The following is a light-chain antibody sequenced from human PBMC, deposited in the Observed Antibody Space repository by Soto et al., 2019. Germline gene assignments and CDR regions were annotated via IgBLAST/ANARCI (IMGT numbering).Light chain of an antibody. V-gene: IGKV3-15*01. CDR3: QQYKNWPPEYT. CDR2: GAS. Sequence: EIVMTQSPATLSVSPGERATLSCRASQSVSSALAWYQQKPGQAPRLLIYGASTRATGIPARFSGTGSGTEFTLTISSLQSEDFAVYYCQQYKNWPPEYTFGQGSQLKIK. CDR1: QSVSSA. J-gene: IGKJ2*01.